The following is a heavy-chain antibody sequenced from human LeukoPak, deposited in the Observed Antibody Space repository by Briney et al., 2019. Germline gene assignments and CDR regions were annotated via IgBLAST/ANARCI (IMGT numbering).Heavy chain of an antibody. J-gene: IGHJ4*02. CDR3: ARDRTVVVAATEPYFDY. Sequence: PGGSLRLSCAASGFTFDDYAMHWVRQAPGKGLEWVSGISWNSGSIGYADSVKGRFTISRDNAKNSLYLQMNSLRAEDTAVYYCARDRTVVVAATEPYFDYWGQGTLVTVSS. CDR1: GFTFDDYA. CDR2: ISWNSGSI. D-gene: IGHD2-15*01. V-gene: IGHV3-9*01.